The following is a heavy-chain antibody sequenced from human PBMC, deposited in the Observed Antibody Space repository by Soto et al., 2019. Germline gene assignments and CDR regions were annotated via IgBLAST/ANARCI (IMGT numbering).Heavy chain of an antibody. D-gene: IGHD1-26*01. CDR3: ARHGITGSYYDAFDI. CDR1: AGSIGRGDCH. Sequence: WENLYLTSTVQAGSIGRGDCHWGGIRQPPGKGLEWIASIKYSGTTFYNPSLKSRVTLSVDTSKNQFALKLSSVTAAETAVYYCARHGITGSYYDAFDIWGQGTMHT. J-gene: IGHJ3*02. CDR2: IKYSGTT. V-gene: IGHV4-39*01.